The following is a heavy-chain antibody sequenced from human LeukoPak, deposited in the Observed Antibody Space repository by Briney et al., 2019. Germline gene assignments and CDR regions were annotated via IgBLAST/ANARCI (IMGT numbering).Heavy chain of an antibody. CDR1: GGSICTNY. Sequence: SETLSLTCTVSGGSICTNYWSWIRQPAGEGLEWSVRIFASGSTNYNPSLKSRVTMSVDTSKNQFSLKLNSVTAADTAVYYCARDRGLWFGELLDYWGPGTLVTVSS. J-gene: IGHJ4*02. CDR3: ARDRGLWFGELLDY. V-gene: IGHV4-4*07. CDR2: IFASGST. D-gene: IGHD3-10*01.